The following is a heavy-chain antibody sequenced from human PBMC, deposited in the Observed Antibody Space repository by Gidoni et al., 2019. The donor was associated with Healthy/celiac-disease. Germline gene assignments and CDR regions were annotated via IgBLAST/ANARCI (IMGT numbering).Heavy chain of an antibody. Sequence: QVQLVESGGGVVQPGRSLRLSCAASGFTFSSYAMHWVRQAPGKGLEWVAVISYDGSNKYYADSVKGRFTISRDNSKNTLYLQMNSLRAEDTAVYYCARSRGDWWLLLPRGFYYYYGMDVWGQGTTVTVSS. CDR1: GFTFSSYA. D-gene: IGHD3-22*01. J-gene: IGHJ6*02. CDR3: ARSRGDWWLLLPRGFYYYYGMDV. CDR2: ISYDGSNK. V-gene: IGHV3-30-3*01.